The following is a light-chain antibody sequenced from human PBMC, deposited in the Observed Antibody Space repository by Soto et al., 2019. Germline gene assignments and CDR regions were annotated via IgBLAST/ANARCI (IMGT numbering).Light chain of an antibody. V-gene: IGLV2-8*01. CDR2: GVR. CDR1: SSDVGGYNY. CDR3: SSYAGSNNYV. J-gene: IGLJ1*01. Sequence: QSVLTQPPSASGSPGQSVTISCTGTSSDVGGYNYVSWYQQHPGKAPKLLIYGVRERPSGVPDRFSGSKSGNKASLTVSWLQGEDEADYYCSSYAGSNNYVLGTGTKVTVL.